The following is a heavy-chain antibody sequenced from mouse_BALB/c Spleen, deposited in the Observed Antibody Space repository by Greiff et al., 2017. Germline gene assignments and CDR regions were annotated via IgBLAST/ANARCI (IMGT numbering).Heavy chain of an antibody. CDR2: IDPENGDT. J-gene: IGHJ3*01. Sequence: EVKLEESGAELVRSGASVKLSCTASGFNIKDYYMHWVKQRPEQGLEWIGWIDPENGDTEYAPKFQGKATMTADTSSNTAYLQLSSLTSEDTAVYYCNGFITTVEAYWGQGTLVTVSA. CDR3: NGFITTVEAY. V-gene: IGHV14-4*02. D-gene: IGHD1-1*01. CDR1: GFNIKDYY.